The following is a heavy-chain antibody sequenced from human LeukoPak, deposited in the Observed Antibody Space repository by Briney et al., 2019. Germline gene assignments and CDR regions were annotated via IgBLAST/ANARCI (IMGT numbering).Heavy chain of an antibody. V-gene: IGHV3-30*03. J-gene: IGHJ4*02. CDR1: GFTFSSYG. Sequence: PGGSLRLSCAASGFTFSSYGMHWVRHAPGKGLEWVAVISYDGSNKYYADYVKGRFTISRDNSKNTLYLQMNSLRAEDTAVYYCASRYHGFDYWGQGTLVTVSS. D-gene: IGHD3-9*01. CDR2: ISYDGSNK. CDR3: ASRYHGFDY.